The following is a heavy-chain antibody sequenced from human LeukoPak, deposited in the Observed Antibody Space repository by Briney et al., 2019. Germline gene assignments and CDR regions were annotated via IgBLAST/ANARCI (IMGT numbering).Heavy chain of an antibody. Sequence: SETLSLTCAVYGGSFSGYYWSWIRQPRGKGLEWIGESNHSGSTNYNPSLKSRVTISVDTSKNQFSLKLSSVTAADTAVYYCARGQGVNYFDYWGQGTLVTVSS. CDR3: ARGQGVNYFDY. CDR1: GGSFSGYY. V-gene: IGHV4-34*01. CDR2: SNHSGST. D-gene: IGHD2-21*01. J-gene: IGHJ4*02.